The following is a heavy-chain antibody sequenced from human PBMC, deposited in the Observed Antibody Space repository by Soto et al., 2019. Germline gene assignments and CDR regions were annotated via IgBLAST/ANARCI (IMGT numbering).Heavy chain of an antibody. CDR1: GGSISSYY. Sequence: SETLSLTCAVSGGSISSYYWSWIRQPPGKGLEWIGYIYYSGSTNYNPSLKSRVTISVDTSKNQFSLKLSSVTAADTAVSYCARGRPIFTGWFEPWGQGSLGTAPS. D-gene: IGHD2-21*01. J-gene: IGHJ5*02. CDR2: IYYSGST. V-gene: IGHV4-59*01. CDR3: ARGRPIFTGWFEP.